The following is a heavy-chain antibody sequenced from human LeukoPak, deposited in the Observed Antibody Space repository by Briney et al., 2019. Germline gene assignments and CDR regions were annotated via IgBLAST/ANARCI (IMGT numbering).Heavy chain of an antibody. CDR2: IFQRGHT. D-gene: IGHD2-15*01. V-gene: IGHV4-38-2*02. J-gene: IGHJ4*02. Sequence: SETLSLTCTVSDYSLSSGYYWGWIRQPPGKGLEWTGSIFQRGHTYYSPSLKSRVTISVDTSNNRFSLSLSAVTAADTAIYYCARDTRTAQGFDYWGQGILVTVSS. CDR3: ARDTRTAQGFDY. CDR1: DYSLSSGYY.